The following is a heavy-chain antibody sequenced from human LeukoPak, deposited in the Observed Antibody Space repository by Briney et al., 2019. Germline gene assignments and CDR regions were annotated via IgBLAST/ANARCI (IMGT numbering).Heavy chain of an antibody. Sequence: PSETLSLTCAVSGGSISSSNYYWGWIRQPPGKGLEWIGYIYTSGSTNCSPSLKSRVTMSVDTSKNRFSLRLSSVTAADTAVYYCARGGWELELDYWGQGILVTVSS. J-gene: IGHJ4*02. CDR3: ARGGWELELDY. D-gene: IGHD1-26*01. CDR1: GGSISSSNYY. V-gene: IGHV4-61*05. CDR2: IYTSGST.